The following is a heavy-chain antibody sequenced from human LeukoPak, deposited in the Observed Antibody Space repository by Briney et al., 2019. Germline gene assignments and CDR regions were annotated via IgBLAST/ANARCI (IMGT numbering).Heavy chain of an antibody. CDR1: GGTFSSYA. J-gene: IGHJ6*02. CDR3: ARDAVEMATISSYYYYGMDV. V-gene: IGHV1-69*13. D-gene: IGHD5-24*01. Sequence: ASVKVSCKASGGTFSSYAISWVRQAPGQGLEWMGGIIPIFGTANYAQKFLGRVTITADESTSTAYMELSSLRSEDTAVYYCARDAVEMATISSYYYYGMDVWGQGTTVTVSS. CDR2: IIPIFGTA.